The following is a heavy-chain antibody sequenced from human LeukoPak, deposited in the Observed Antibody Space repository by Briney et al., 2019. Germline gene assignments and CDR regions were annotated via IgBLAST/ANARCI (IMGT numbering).Heavy chain of an antibody. J-gene: IGHJ2*01. D-gene: IGHD6-19*01. CDR1: GFTFSTYA. V-gene: IGHV3-23*01. CDR2: ISDSGANT. Sequence: GGSLRLSCAASGFTFSTYAMSWVRQAPGKGLEWASTISDSGANTYYADSVRGRFTISRDNSKNTLYLQKNSLRADDTAIYYCAKSMTLQWRGFFDLWGRGTHVTVSS. CDR3: AKSMTLQWRGFFDL.